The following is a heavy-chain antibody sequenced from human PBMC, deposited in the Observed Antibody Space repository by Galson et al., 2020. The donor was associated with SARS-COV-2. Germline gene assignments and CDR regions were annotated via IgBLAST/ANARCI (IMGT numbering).Heavy chain of an antibody. V-gene: IGHV3-48*02. CDR1: GFTFSSYS. CDR3: ARDEIVVVTKNAFDI. Sequence: GGSLRLSCAASGFTFSSYSMNWVRQAPGKGLEWVSYISSSSSTIYYADSVKGRFTISRDNAKNSLYLQMNSLRDEDTAVYYCARDEIVVVTKNAFDIWGQWTMVTVSS. D-gene: IGHD3-22*01. CDR2: ISSSSSTI. J-gene: IGHJ3*02.